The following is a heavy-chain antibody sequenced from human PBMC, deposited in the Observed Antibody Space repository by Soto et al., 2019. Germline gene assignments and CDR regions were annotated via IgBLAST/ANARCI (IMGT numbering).Heavy chain of an antibody. CDR3: ARGVKMATPHRYYFDN. J-gene: IGHJ4*02. Sequence: EVLLVQSRAEVKKPGESLRISCQGSGFSFTSYWITWVRQVPGRGLEWMARIDPSDSSTNYSPSFRGHVSISADRSINTAYLQWSSLKASDTAIYYCARGVKMATPHRYYFDNWGQGTLVTVSS. V-gene: IGHV5-10-1*01. CDR2: IDPSDSST. D-gene: IGHD5-12*01. CDR1: GFSFTSYW.